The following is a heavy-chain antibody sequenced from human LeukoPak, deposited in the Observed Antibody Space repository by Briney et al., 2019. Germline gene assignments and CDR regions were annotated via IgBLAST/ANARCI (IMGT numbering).Heavy chain of an antibody. CDR1: GFSFSTYS. CDR2: ISSSSSSI. Sequence: PGGSLRLSCAASGFSFSTYSINWVRQAPGKGLEWISYISSSSSSIYYADSVKGRFTISRDNAKNSLYLQMNSLRAEDTAVYYCARDYGDDEFDYWGQGTLVTVSS. D-gene: IGHD4-17*01. J-gene: IGHJ4*02. CDR3: ARDYGDDEFDY. V-gene: IGHV3-21*01.